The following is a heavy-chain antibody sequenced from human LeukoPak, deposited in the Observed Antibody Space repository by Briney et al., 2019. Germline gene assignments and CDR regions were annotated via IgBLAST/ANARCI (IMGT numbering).Heavy chain of an antibody. V-gene: IGHV3-21*01. CDR2: ISSSSSYI. CDR3: ARAFSDYVWGSYRSYYFDY. CDR1: GFTFSSYS. D-gene: IGHD3-16*02. Sequence: GGSLRLSCAASGFTFSSYSMNWVRQAPGKGLEWVSSISSSSSYIYYADSVKGRFTISRDNAKNSLYLQMNSLRAEDTAVYYCARAFSDYVWGSYRSYYFDYWGQGTLVTVSS. J-gene: IGHJ4*02.